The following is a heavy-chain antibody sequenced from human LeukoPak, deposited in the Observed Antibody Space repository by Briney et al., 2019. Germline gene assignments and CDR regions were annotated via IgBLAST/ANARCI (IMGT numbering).Heavy chain of an antibody. D-gene: IGHD5-18*01. CDR1: GFTFSSYG. V-gene: IGHV3-33*01. CDR2: IWYDGSNK. CDR3: ASSVDTAMVEDY. J-gene: IGHJ4*02. Sequence: GGSLRLSCAASGFTFSSYGMHWVRQAPGKGLEWVAVIWYDGSNKYYADSVKGRFTISRDNSKNTLYLQMNSLRAEDTAVYYCASSVDTAMVEDYWGQGTLVTVSS.